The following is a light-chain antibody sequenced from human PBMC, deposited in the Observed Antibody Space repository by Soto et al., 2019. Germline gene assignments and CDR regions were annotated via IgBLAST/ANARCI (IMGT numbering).Light chain of an antibody. Sequence: EIVLTQSPGTLSLSPGERATLSCRASHSVSSSYLAWYQQKPGQAPRLLIYGASSRATGIPDRFSGSGSGTDFTLTISRLEPEDFAVYYCQQYDNSRTFGQGTKVEIK. V-gene: IGKV3-20*01. CDR1: HSVSSSY. CDR3: QQYDNSRT. CDR2: GAS. J-gene: IGKJ1*01.